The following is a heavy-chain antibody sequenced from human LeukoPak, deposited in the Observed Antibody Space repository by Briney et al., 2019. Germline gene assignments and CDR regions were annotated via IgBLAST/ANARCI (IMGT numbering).Heavy chain of an antibody. Sequence: GGSLRLSCAASGFTFSSYWMHWVRQAPGKGLEWVSYISSSGSTTYYADSVKGRFTISRDNAKNSLYLQMNSLRAEDTAVYYCAREPYDFWSASTRLYYFDYWGQGTLVTVSS. D-gene: IGHD3-3*01. CDR3: AREPYDFWSASTRLYYFDY. J-gene: IGHJ4*02. CDR1: GFTFSSYW. CDR2: ISSSGSTT. V-gene: IGHV3-48*04.